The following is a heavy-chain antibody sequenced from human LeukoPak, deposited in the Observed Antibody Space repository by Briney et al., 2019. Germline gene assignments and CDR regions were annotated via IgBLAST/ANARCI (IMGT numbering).Heavy chain of an antibody. CDR3: ARGAPGY. V-gene: IGHV4-34*12. CDR1: GGSFSSYP. J-gene: IGHJ4*02. Sequence: SETLSLTCAVYGGSFSSYPRTWIRQPPGKGLEWIGQIIHSGSTKYNPSLNGRVTMSVDTSKNQFSLKLTSVTAADTAVYYCARGAPGYWGQGTLVTVSS. CDR2: IIHSGST. D-gene: IGHD4/OR15-4a*01.